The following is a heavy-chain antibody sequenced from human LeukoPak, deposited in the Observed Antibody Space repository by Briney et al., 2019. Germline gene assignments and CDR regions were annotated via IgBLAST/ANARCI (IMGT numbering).Heavy chain of an antibody. CDR1: GFTFSSYA. CDR3: AKDRGAAAGLDY. V-gene: IGHV3-23*01. J-gene: IGHJ4*02. D-gene: IGHD6-13*01. Sequence: GGSLRLSCAASGFTFSSYAMSWVRQAPGKGLEWVSAISGSGGSTYYADSVKGRFTISSDNSKNTLYLQMNSLRDEDTAVYYCAKDRGAAAGLDYWGQGTLVTVSS. CDR2: ISGSGGST.